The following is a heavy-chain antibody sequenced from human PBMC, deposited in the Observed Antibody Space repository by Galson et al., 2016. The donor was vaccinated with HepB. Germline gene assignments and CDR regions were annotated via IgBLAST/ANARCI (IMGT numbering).Heavy chain of an antibody. V-gene: IGHV1-18*01. Sequence: SVKVSCKASGYTFTSRGISWVRQAPGQGLEWMGWISAYDGHTDYGQKLRDRLTMTTDTSTSTAYMELRSLRSDDTAVYYCARDQAPLPGDYWGQGILVTVSS. J-gene: IGHJ4*02. D-gene: IGHD2-15*01. CDR1: GYTFTSRG. CDR3: ARDQAPLPGDY. CDR2: ISAYDGHT.